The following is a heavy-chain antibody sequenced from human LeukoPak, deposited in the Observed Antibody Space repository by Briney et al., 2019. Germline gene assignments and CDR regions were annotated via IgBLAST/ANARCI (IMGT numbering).Heavy chain of an antibody. Sequence: SETLSLTCTVSGGSISSYYWGWIRQPPGKGLEWIGSIYSSGSTYYNSSLKSRVTISIDTSKSQVSLKMSSVTAADTAVYYCAKSGGYGLIDYWGQGTLVTVSS. V-gene: IGHV4-59*05. D-gene: IGHD6-25*01. J-gene: IGHJ4*01. CDR2: IYSSGST. CDR3: AKSGGYGLIDY. CDR1: GGSISSYY.